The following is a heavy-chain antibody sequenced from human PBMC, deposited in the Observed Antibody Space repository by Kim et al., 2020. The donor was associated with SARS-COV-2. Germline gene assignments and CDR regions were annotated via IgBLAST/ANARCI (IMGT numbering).Heavy chain of an antibody. CDR2: T. J-gene: IGHJ4*02. V-gene: IGHV3-53*01. Sequence: TYSADSVKGRFTISRDTSKNTLYLQMNSLRAEDTAVYYCARKGVWGALGYWGQGTLVTVSS. CDR3: ARKGVWGALGY. D-gene: IGHD1-26*01.